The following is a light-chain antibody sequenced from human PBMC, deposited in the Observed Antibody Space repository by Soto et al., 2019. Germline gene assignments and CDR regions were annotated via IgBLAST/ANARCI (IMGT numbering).Light chain of an antibody. CDR3: APWDDSLDGPI. Sequence: QSVLTQPPSASGTPGQRITISCSGSISNIGSNSVNWYQQFPGTAPKLLIYNNNQRPSGVPDRFSGSKSGTSASLAISGLQSEDESDYYCAPWDDSLDGPIFGTGTKLTVL. J-gene: IGLJ1*01. CDR2: NNN. V-gene: IGLV1-44*01. CDR1: ISNIGSNS.